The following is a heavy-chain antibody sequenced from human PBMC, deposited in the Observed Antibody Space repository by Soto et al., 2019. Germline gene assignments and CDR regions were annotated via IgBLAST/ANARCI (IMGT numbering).Heavy chain of an antibody. D-gene: IGHD1-1*01. CDR1: GRSISSSSYY. CDR3: AEGGVLYYGMDV. Sequence: SVTLSLTCTVSGRSISSSSYYWGWSRQPPGKGLEWIGSIYYSVSTYYNPSLKSRVTISVDTSKNQFSLKLSSVTAADTAVYYCAEGGVLYYGMDVWGQGTTVT. V-gene: IGHV4-39*01. J-gene: IGHJ6*02. CDR2: IYYSVST.